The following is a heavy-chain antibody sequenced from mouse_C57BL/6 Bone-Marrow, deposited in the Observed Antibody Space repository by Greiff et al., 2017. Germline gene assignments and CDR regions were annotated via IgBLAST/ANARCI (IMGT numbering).Heavy chain of an antibody. J-gene: IGHJ1*03. Sequence: VQLQQSGPELVKPGASVKIPCKASGYTFTDYNMDWVKQSHGKSLEWIGDINPNNGGTIYNQKFKGKATLTVDKSSSTAYMELRSLTSEDTAVYYCARVGYGSSFWYFDVWGTGTTVTVSS. CDR2: INPNNGGT. V-gene: IGHV1-18*01. CDR1: GYTFTDYN. D-gene: IGHD1-1*01. CDR3: ARVGYGSSFWYFDV.